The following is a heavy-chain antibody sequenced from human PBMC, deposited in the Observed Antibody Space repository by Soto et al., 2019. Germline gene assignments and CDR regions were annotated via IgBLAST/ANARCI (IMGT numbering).Heavy chain of an antibody. J-gene: IGHJ4*02. CDR2: IYYSGST. V-gene: IGHV4-59*01. Sequence: QVQLQESGPGLVKPSATLSLTCTVSGGSISSYYWSWIRQPPGKGLEWIGYIYYSGSTNYNPSLKSRVTISVDTSKNQFSLKLSSVTAADTAVYYCARRYGASFDYWGQGTLVTVSS. CDR1: GGSISSYY. CDR3: ARRYGASFDY. D-gene: IGHD4-17*01.